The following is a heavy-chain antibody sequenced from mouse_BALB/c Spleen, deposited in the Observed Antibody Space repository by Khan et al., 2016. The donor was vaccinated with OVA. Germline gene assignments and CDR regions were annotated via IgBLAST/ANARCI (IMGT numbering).Heavy chain of an antibody. V-gene: IGHV1-5*01. Sequence: VQLKQSGTVLARPGASVKMSCKASGYSFTSFWMHWVKQRPGQGLEWIGGIFPGNSDTSYNQKFKGKAKLTAVTSASTAYMELSSLTNEDSAVYYCTRGGYGAFAYWGQGTLVTVSA. CDR3: TRGGYGAFAY. CDR2: IFPGNSDT. CDR1: GYSFTSFW. D-gene: IGHD1-2*01. J-gene: IGHJ3*01.